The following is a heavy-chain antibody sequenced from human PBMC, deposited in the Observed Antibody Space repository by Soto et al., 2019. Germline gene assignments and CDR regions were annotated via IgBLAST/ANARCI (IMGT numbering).Heavy chain of an antibody. CDR1: GYTFTSYY. V-gene: IGHV1-46*01. J-gene: IGHJ4*02. D-gene: IGHD6-19*01. CDR2: INPSGGST. CDR3: ARDREQWLARYYFDY. Sequence: GASVKVSCKASGYTFTSYYMHWVRQAPGQGLEWMGIINPSGGSTSYAQKFQGRVTMTRDTSTSTVYMELGSLRSEDTAVYYCARDREQWLARYYFDYWGQGTLVTVSS.